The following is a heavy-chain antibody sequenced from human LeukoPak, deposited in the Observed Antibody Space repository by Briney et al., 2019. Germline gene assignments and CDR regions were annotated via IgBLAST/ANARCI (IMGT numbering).Heavy chain of an antibody. CDR1: GGSISSYH. D-gene: IGHD6-6*01. V-gene: IGHV4-4*09. CDR2: IYTSGST. CDR3: ARLGSSSFKD. Sequence: SETLSLTCTVSGGSISSYHWSWIWQPPGKGLEWIGYIYTSGSTNYNPSLKSRVTISVDTSKNQFSLKLTSVTAADTAVYYCARLGSSSFKDWGQGTLVTVSS. J-gene: IGHJ4*02.